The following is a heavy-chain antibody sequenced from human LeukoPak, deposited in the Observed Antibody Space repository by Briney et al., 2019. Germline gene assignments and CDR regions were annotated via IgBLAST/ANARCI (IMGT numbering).Heavy chain of an antibody. CDR1: GFTFSNYG. Sequence: GGSLRLSCAASGFTFSNYGMSWVRQAPGKGLEWVSSISTSSSYIDYADSVKGRFTISRDNAKNSLYLQMNSLRADDTAVYYCALYSSGWYWFDPWGQGTLVTVSS. D-gene: IGHD6-19*01. CDR2: ISTSSSYI. J-gene: IGHJ5*02. V-gene: IGHV3-21*01. CDR3: ALYSSGWYWFDP.